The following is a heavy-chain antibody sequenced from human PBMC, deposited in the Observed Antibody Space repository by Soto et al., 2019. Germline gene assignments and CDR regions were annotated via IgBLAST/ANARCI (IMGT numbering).Heavy chain of an antibody. Sequence: QAQLVESGGGVVQPGRSLRLSCAASGFTFSSYGMHWVRQAPGKGLEWVAVIWYDGSNKYYADSVKGRFTISRDNSKNTLYLQMNSLRAEDTAVYYCARDPNRRLGELSLDYWGQGTLVTVSS. CDR2: IWYDGSNK. D-gene: IGHD3-16*02. J-gene: IGHJ4*02. CDR3: ARDPNRRLGELSLDY. CDR1: GFTFSSYG. V-gene: IGHV3-33*01.